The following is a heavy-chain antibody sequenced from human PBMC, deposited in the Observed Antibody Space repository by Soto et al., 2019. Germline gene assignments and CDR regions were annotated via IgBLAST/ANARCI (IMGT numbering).Heavy chain of an antibody. CDR2: ISGSGGST. D-gene: IGHD3-9*01. CDR3: AKLIFPARRLRYFDWLLSNFDY. V-gene: IGHV3-23*01. CDR1: GFTFSSYA. J-gene: IGHJ4*02. Sequence: PGGSLRLSCAASGFTFSSYAMSWVRQAPGKGLEWVSAISGSGGSTYYADSVKGRFTISRDNSKNTLYLQMNSLRAEDTAVYYCAKLIFPARRLRYFDWLLSNFDYWGQGTLVTVSS.